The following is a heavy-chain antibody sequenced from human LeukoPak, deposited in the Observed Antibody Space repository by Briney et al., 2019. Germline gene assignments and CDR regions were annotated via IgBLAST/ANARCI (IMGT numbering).Heavy chain of an antibody. Sequence: GGSLRLSCAASGFTFDDYGMSWVRQAPGKGLEWVSGINRNGGSTGYADSVKGRFTISRDNAKNSLYLQMNSPRAEDTALYYCARSVAASRDYWGQGTLVTVSS. CDR1: GFTFDDYG. J-gene: IGHJ4*02. CDR2: INRNGGST. D-gene: IGHD2-15*01. CDR3: ARSVAASRDY. V-gene: IGHV3-20*04.